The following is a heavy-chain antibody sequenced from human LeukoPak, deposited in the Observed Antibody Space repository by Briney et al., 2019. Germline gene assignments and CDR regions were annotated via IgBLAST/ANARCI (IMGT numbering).Heavy chain of an antibody. CDR3: ATHGDSTWSNYFDH. J-gene: IGHJ5*02. CDR2: ISSSGSTI. V-gene: IGHV3-11*01. D-gene: IGHD6-13*01. CDR1: GFTFSDSY. Sequence: GGSLRLSCAASGFTFSDSYMSWIRQAPGKGVDWVSYISSSGSTIYYADSVKGRFTISRDNAKNSLYLQMNSLRVEDTAVYYCATHGDSTWSNYFDHWGQGTPVTVSS.